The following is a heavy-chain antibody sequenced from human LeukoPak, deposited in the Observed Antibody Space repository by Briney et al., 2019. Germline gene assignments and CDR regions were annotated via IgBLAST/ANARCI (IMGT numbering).Heavy chain of an antibody. CDR1: GYTFTSYY. D-gene: IGHD3-22*01. Sequence: ASVKVSCKASGYTFTSYYMHWVRQAPGQGLEWMGIINPSGGSTSYAQKFQGRVTMTRDTSTSTVYMELSSLRSEDTAVYYCGLAYYYDSSGYYLGYWGQGTLVTVSS. CDR2: INPSGGST. J-gene: IGHJ4*02. V-gene: IGHV1-46*01. CDR3: GLAYYYDSSGYYLGY.